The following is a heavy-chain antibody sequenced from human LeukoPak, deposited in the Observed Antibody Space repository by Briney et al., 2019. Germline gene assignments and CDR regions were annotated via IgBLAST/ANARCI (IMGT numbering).Heavy chain of an antibody. V-gene: IGHV4-4*07. CDR2: GFASGST. J-gene: IGHJ4*02. CDR3: ARHDYSNYVRH. CDR1: GGSTSSFY. Sequence: SETLSLTCTVSGGSTSSFYWSWIRQPAGKGLEWIGRGFASGSTIYNPSLKSRVTISVDESKNQFSLELKSVTAADTAVYYCARHDYSNYVRHWGQGTLITVSS. D-gene: IGHD4-11*01.